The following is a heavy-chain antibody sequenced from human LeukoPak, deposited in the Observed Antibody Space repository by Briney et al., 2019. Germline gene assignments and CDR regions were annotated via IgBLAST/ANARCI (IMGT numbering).Heavy chain of an antibody. CDR1: GFTFSRNW. J-gene: IGHJ5*02. V-gene: IGHV3-7*01. CDR2: IQPDGSEQ. D-gene: IGHD3-16*01. CDR3: ASQSFARFDP. Sequence: GGSLRLSCVASGFTFSRNWMSWVRQAPGKGLEWVGNIQPDGSEQYSVDSVKGRFTISRDNARNSLFLQMNSLRVEDTAVYYCASQSFARFDPWGQGTLVTVSS.